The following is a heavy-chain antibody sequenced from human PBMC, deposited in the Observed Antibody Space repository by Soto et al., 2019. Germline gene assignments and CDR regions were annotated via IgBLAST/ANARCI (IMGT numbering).Heavy chain of an antibody. J-gene: IGHJ4*02. Sequence: QVQLQESGPGLVKPSQTLSLTCTVSGGSISSGGYYWSWIRQHPEKGLECIGYIYSNGYTKYNPSLRSRVTMSVDTSKNQCSLKLSSVTAADTAVYYCARGDGCNSYYFDYWGQGTLVTVSS. CDR1: GGSISSGGYY. CDR3: ARGDGCNSYYFDY. V-gene: IGHV4-31*03. CDR2: IYSNGYT. D-gene: IGHD4-4*01.